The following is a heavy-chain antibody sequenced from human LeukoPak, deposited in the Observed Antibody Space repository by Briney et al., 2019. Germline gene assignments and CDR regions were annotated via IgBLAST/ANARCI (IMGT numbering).Heavy chain of an antibody. Sequence: SGPTLVNPTQTLTLTCTFSGFSLSTSGVGVGWIRQPPGKALEWLALIYWDDDKRYSPSLKSRLTITKDTSKNQVVLTMTNMDHVDTATYYCAHRLGAAVGTGDLPFDYWGREPLVTVSS. V-gene: IGHV2-5*02. D-gene: IGHD6-13*01. CDR1: GFSLSTSGVG. J-gene: IGHJ4*02. CDR3: AHRLGAAVGTGDLPFDY. CDR2: IYWDDDK.